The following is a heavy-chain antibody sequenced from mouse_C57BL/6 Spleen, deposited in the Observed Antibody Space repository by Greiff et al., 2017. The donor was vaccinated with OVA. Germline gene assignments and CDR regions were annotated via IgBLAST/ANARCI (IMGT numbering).Heavy chain of an antibody. CDR2: IDPSDSYT. D-gene: IGHD1-1*01. V-gene: IGHV1-50*01. CDR3: ARQIYYYGSRAMDY. Sequence: QVQLQQPGAELVKPGASVKLSCKASAPHLTRYSMQWVKQRPGQGLEWIGEIDPSDSYTNYNQKFKGKATLTVDTSSSTAYMQLSSLTSEDSAVDYCARQIYYYGSRAMDYWGQGTSVTVSS. J-gene: IGHJ4*01. CDR1: APHLTRYS.